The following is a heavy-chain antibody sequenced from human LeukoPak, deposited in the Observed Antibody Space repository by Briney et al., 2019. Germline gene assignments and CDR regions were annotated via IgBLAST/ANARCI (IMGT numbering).Heavy chain of an antibody. J-gene: IGHJ4*02. Sequence: GASVTVSCKASGYTFSSYHMHWVRQAPGQGLEWMSIMKSNGGRTIYAQKFQGRITMTSDTSTSTVYMELSSLRSEDTAVYYCAREEAGGTFDYWGQGTLVTVSS. CDR3: AREEAGGTFDY. D-gene: IGHD3-16*01. CDR1: GYTFSSYH. V-gene: IGHV1-46*01. CDR2: MKSNGGRT.